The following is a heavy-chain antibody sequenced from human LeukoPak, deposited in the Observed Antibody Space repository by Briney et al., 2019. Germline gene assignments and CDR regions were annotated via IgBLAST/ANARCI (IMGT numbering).Heavy chain of an antibody. V-gene: IGHV4-39*07. Sequence: PSETLSLTCTVSGGSISNSSYYWGWIRQPPGKGLEWIGSIYYSGSTYYNPSLKSRVTISVDTSKNQFSLKLSSLTAADTAVYYRAREDIVVVPAAILDWFDPWGQGTLVTVSS. CDR2: IYYSGST. J-gene: IGHJ5*02. CDR3: AREDIVVVPAAILDWFDP. D-gene: IGHD2-2*02. CDR1: GGSISNSSYY.